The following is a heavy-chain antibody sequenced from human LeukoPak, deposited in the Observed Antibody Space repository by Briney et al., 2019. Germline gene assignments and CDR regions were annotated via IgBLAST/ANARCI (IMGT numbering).Heavy chain of an antibody. CDR2: TYYRSKWYN. Sequence: SQTLSLTCAISGDSVSSNSATWNWIRQSPLRGLEWLGKTYYRSKWYNDYAASVKSRITINPDTSKNQFSLQLNSVTPADTAVYYCARGVEMATAELDYWGQGTVVTVSS. D-gene: IGHD5-24*01. CDR3: ARGVEMATAELDY. V-gene: IGHV6-1*01. J-gene: IGHJ4*02. CDR1: GDSVSSNSAT.